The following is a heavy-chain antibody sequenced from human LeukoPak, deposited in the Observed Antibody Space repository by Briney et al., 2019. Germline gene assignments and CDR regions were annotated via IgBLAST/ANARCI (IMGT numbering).Heavy chain of an antibody. CDR3: ARDPTTVVTLPYYFDF. CDR1: GGSFSGYH. D-gene: IGHD4-23*01. CDR2: INLRGHS. V-gene: IGHV4-34*01. Sequence: SETLSLTCAVYGGSFSGYHWNWIRQTPGRGLEWIGEINLRGHSKYNPSLESRVTISVNTSKNQFSLKLRSVTAADTAVYYCARDPTTVVTLPYYFDFWGQGTQVTVSS. J-gene: IGHJ4*02.